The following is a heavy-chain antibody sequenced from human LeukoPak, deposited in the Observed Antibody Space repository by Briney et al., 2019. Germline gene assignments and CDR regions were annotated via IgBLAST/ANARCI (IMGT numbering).Heavy chain of an antibody. CDR1: GGTFSSYA. V-gene: IGHV1-69*13. CDR2: IIPIFGTA. CDR3: ARLSARGGLYYYYGMDV. Sequence: GASVKVFCKASGGTFSSYAISWVRQAPGQGLEWMGGIIPIFGTANYAQKFQGRVTITADESTSTAYMELSSLRSEDTAVYYCARLSARGGLYYYYGMDVWGQGTTVTVSS. D-gene: IGHD6-25*01. J-gene: IGHJ6*02.